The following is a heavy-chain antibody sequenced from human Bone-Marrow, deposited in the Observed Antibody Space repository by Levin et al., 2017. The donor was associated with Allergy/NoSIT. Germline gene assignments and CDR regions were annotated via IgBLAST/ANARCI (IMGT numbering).Heavy chain of an antibody. Sequence: ASVKVSCKASGYTFTNYYMHWVRQAPGQGLEWMGIINASGVGTTYAQRFQGRLTMTTDTSTRTVSMELSSLRSEDTAVYYCARRGGSSGHFYYGMDVWGQGTTVTVSS. CDR1: GYTFTNYY. J-gene: IGHJ6*02. CDR2: INASGVGT. D-gene: IGHD5-12*01. V-gene: IGHV1-46*01. CDR3: ARRGGSSGHFYYGMDV.